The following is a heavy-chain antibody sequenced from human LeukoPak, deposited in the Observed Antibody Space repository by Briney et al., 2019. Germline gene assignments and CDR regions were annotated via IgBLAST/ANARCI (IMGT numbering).Heavy chain of an antibody. D-gene: IGHD2-15*01. CDR2: INHSGST. Sequence: SETLSLTCAVYGGSFSGYYWSWIRQPPGKGLEWIREINHSGSTNYNPSLKSRVTISVDTSKNQFSLKLSSVTAADTAVYYCARGRIFDYWGQGTLVTVSS. V-gene: IGHV4-34*01. CDR1: GGSFSGYY. CDR3: ARGRIFDY. J-gene: IGHJ4*02.